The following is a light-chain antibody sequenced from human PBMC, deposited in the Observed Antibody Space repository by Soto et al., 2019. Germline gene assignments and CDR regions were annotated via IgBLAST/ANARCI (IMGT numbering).Light chain of an antibody. CDR2: AAS. CDR3: QKYNSVPLS. J-gene: IGKJ4*01. V-gene: IGKV1-27*01. Sequence: DIQMTQSPSSLSASVGDRATITCRASEGIGNHLAWYQQKPGRVPKLLIFAASTLQSEVPSRFSGSGSGTDFTFTISSLQPEDFATYFCQKYNSVPLSFGGGTKVEMK. CDR1: EGIGNH.